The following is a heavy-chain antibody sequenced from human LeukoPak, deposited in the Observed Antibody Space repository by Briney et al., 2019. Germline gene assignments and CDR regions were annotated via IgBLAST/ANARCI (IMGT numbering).Heavy chain of an antibody. D-gene: IGHD2-2*01. CDR3: ARGDVVVPAASYYYYYYGMDV. CDR2: INPKTGGT. V-gene: IGHV1-2*02. CDR1: GDTFTDSF. J-gene: IGHJ6*02. Sequence: GASVKVSCKASGDTFTDSFIHWVRQAPGQGLEWMGWINPKTGGTHYAQKFQGRITLTRDTSISTAYMELSRLRSDDTAVYYCARGDVVVPAASYYYYYYGMDVWGQGTTVTVSS.